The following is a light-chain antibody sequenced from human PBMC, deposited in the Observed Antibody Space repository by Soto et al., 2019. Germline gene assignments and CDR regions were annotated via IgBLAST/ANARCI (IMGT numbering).Light chain of an antibody. Sequence: QSVLTQPASVSGSPGQSITISCTGTSSDVGGYNYVSWYQQHPGKAPKLMIYEVSNRPLGVSNRFSGSKSGNTASLTISGLHAPDDADYYCTSYTTSSTLDVFGTGTKVTV. CDR2: EVS. J-gene: IGLJ1*01. CDR1: SSDVGGYNY. CDR3: TSYTTSSTLDV. V-gene: IGLV2-14*01.